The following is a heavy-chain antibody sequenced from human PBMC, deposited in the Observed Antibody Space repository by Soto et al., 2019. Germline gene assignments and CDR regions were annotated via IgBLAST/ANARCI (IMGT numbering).Heavy chain of an antibody. CDR2: IRGSGGST. CDR3: PKDPENSGYPLNWFDS. V-gene: IGHV3-23*01. J-gene: IGHJ5*01. CDR1: GFTFSSYA. Sequence: GGSLRLSCAASGFTFSSYAMNWVRQAPGKGLEWVSAIRGSGGSTYYADSVKGQCTISRDNSENTLYLQMDSLRAEDTAVYYCPKDPENSGYPLNWFDSWGQGTRDTVSS. D-gene: IGHD5-18*01.